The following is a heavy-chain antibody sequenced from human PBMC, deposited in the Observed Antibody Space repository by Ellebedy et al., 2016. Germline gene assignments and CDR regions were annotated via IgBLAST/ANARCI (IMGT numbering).Heavy chain of an antibody. J-gene: IGHJ6*02. CDR3: ATAPFEYYDSKNYYGMDV. V-gene: IGHV1-24*01. Sequence: ASVKVSCKVSGYTLTELSMHWVRQAPGKGLEWMGGFDPEDGETIYAQKFQGRVTMTEDTSTDTAYMELSSLRSEDTAVYYCATAPFEYYDSKNYYGMDVWGQGTTVTVSS. CDR1: GYTLTELS. CDR2: FDPEDGET. D-gene: IGHD3-22*01.